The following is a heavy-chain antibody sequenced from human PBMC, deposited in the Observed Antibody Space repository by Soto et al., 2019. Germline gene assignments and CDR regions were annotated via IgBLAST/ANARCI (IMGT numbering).Heavy chain of an antibody. Sequence: QVQLMESGGGVVQPGRSLRLSCAASGFTFSSYAMHWVRQAPGKGLEWVAVISYDGSNKYYADSVKGRFTISRDNSKNTLYLQMNSLRAEDTAVYYCARVYGYYDSSGSYDYWGQGTLVTVSS. D-gene: IGHD3-22*01. CDR2: ISYDGSNK. CDR3: ARVYGYYDSSGSYDY. J-gene: IGHJ4*02. V-gene: IGHV3-30-3*01. CDR1: GFTFSSYA.